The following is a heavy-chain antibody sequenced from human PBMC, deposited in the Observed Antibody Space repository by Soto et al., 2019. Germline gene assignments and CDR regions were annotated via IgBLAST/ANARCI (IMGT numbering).Heavy chain of an antibody. D-gene: IGHD6-6*01. Sequence: GGSLRLSCAASGFTFDDYAMHWVRQAPGKGLDWVSLISWDGGSTYYADSVKGRFTISRDNSKNSLYLQMNSLRAEDTALYYCAKDRIRRIAARPGYYGMDVWGQGTTVTVSS. CDR3: AKDRIRRIAARPGYYGMDV. V-gene: IGHV3-43D*04. J-gene: IGHJ6*02. CDR2: ISWDGGST. CDR1: GFTFDDYA.